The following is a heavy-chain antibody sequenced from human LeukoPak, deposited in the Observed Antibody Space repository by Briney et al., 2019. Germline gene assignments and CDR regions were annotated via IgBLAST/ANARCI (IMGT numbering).Heavy chain of an antibody. CDR1: GYTFTGYY. CDR3: ACDLKNPTFAFDI. CDR2: INPNSGGT. D-gene: IGHD1-14*01. V-gene: IGHV1-2*02. Sequence: ASVKVSCKASGYTFTGYYMHWVRQAPGQGLEWMGWINPNSGGTNYAQKFQGRVTMTRDTSISTAYMELSRLGSDDTAVYYCACDLKNPTFAFDIWGQGTMVTVSS. J-gene: IGHJ3*02.